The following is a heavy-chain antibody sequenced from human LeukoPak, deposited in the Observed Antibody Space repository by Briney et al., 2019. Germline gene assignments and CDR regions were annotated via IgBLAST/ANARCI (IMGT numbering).Heavy chain of an antibody. CDR3: AREIRSGSYWGPVGY. CDR2: IIPIFGTA. J-gene: IGHJ4*02. D-gene: IGHD3-10*01. V-gene: IGHV1-69*13. Sequence: SVTVSCKASGGTFSSYAISWVRQAPGQGLEWLGGIIPIFGTANYAQKFQGRFTITADESTSTAYMELSSLRSEDTAVYYCAREIRSGSYWGPVGYWGQGTLVTVSS. CDR1: GGTFSSYA.